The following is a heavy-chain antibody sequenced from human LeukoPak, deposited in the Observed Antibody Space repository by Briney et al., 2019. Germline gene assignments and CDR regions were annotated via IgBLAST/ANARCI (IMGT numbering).Heavy chain of an antibody. V-gene: IGHV3-23*01. CDR2: ISGSGGTT. Sequence: QPGGSLRLSCAASGFTFSSYVMSWVRQAPGKGLEWVSGISGSGGTTYYADPVKGRFTISRDNSKNTLYLQLNSLRAEDTAVYYCAKSGSGGSIDWGQGSLVTVSS. CDR1: GFTFSSYV. D-gene: IGHD2-15*01. J-gene: IGHJ4*02. CDR3: AKSGSGGSID.